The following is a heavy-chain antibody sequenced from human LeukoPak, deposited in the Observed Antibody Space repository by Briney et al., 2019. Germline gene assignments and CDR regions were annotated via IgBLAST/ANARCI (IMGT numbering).Heavy chain of an antibody. Sequence: ASVKVSCKASGYTFTSYGISWVRQAPGQGLEWMGIINPSGGSTSYAQKFQGRVTMTRDTSTSTVYMELSSLRSEDTAVYYCARHDGVFDYWGQGTLVTVSS. V-gene: IGHV1-46*01. D-gene: IGHD3-3*01. J-gene: IGHJ4*02. CDR3: ARHDGVFDY. CDR2: INPSGGST. CDR1: GYTFTSYG.